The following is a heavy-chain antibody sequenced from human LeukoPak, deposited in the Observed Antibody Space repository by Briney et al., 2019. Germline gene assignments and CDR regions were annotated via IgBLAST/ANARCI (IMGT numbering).Heavy chain of an antibody. CDR1: GGSISSGDYY. CDR2: MYYSGST. Sequence: SQTLSLTCTVSGGSISSGDYYWSWIRQPPGRGLEWIAYMYYSGSTYYNPSLKSRVTMSADTSKNQLSLKLSSVTAADTAVYYCARPYYYDSRIDPWGQGILVTVSS. D-gene: IGHD3-22*01. J-gene: IGHJ5*02. CDR3: ARPYYYDSRIDP. V-gene: IGHV4-30-4*01.